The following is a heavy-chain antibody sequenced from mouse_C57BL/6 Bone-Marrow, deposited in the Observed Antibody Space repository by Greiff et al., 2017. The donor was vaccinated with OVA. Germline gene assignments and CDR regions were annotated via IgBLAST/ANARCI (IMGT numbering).Heavy chain of an antibody. J-gene: IGHJ4*01. CDR2: IHPSDSDT. D-gene: IGHD1-1*01. CDR3: AMELLGDAMDY. Sequence: QVQLKQPGAELVKPGASVKVSCKASGYTFTSYWMHWVKQRPGQGLEWIGRIHPSDSDTNYNEKFKGKATLTVDKSSSTAYMQLSSLTSEDSAVYYCAMELLGDAMDYWGQGTSVTVSS. CDR1: GYTFTSYW. V-gene: IGHV1-74*01.